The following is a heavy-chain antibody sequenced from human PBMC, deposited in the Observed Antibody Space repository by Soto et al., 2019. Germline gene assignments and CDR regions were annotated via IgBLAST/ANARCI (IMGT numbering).Heavy chain of an antibody. J-gene: IGHJ5*02. Sequence: PGGSLRLSCAASGFTLSNYAMSWGRQAPGKGLEWVSTFSGTGGYTYYTDSVKGRFTISRDESKNTLFLHMNSLRAADTAVYYCARGQRALITYGPFDPWGQGTLVTVSS. CDR2: FSGTGGYT. CDR1: GFTLSNYA. CDR3: ARGQRALITYGPFDP. V-gene: IGHV3-23*01. D-gene: IGHD4-17*01.